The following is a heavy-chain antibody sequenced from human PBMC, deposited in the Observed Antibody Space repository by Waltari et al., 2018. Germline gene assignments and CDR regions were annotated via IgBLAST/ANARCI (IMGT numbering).Heavy chain of an antibody. D-gene: IGHD3-10*01. J-gene: IGHJ5*02. CDR1: GGSISSYY. CDR2: IYTSGST. V-gene: IGHV4-4*07. Sequence: QMQLQESGPGLVKPSETLSLTCTVSGGSISSYYWTWIRQPAGKGLEWIGRIYTSGSTDDNPSLKRRVTMSVDTSKNQFSLKLSSVTAADTAVYYCARGPLVRGANSLDPWGQGTLVTVSS. CDR3: ARGPLVRGANSLDP.